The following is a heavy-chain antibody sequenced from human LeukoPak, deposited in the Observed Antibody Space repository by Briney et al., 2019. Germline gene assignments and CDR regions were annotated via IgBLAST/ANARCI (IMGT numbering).Heavy chain of an antibody. CDR1: GGSISSYY. D-gene: IGHD3-9*01. J-gene: IGHJ6*03. CDR2: IYTSGST. Sequence: SETLSLTCTVSGGSISSYYWSWIRQPAGKGLEWIGRIYTSGSTNYNPSLKSRVTMSVDTSKNQFSLKLSSVTAADTAVYYCAREGDMGYYYYMDVWGKGTTVTVSS. CDR3: AREGDMGYYYYMDV. V-gene: IGHV4-4*07.